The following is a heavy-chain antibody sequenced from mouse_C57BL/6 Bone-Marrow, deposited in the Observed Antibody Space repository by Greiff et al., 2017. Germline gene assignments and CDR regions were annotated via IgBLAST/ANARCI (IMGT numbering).Heavy chain of an antibody. CDR2: IYPGSGNT. CDR3: ARNWVYAMDY. CDR1: GYTFTDYY. Sequence: QVQLQQSGAELVRPGASVKLSCKASGYTFTDYYINWVKQRPGQGLEWIARIYPGSGNTYYNEKFKGKATLTAEKSSSTAYMQHSSLTSEDSAVYFCARNWVYAMDYWGPRTSGTVSS. V-gene: IGHV1-76*01. D-gene: IGHD4-1*01. J-gene: IGHJ4*01.